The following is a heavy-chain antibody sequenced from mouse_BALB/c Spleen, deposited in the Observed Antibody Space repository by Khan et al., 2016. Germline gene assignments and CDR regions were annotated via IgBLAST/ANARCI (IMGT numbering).Heavy chain of an antibody. CDR3: AREDCNYVGFVY. D-gene: IGHD2-1*01. CDR2: INTYTGEP. J-gene: IGHJ3*01. Sequence: QSELVQSGPELKKPEETVKISCKASGYTFTNYGMNWVKQAPGKGLKWMGWINTYTGEPTYADDFKGRFAFSLETSASTAYLQINNLKNEDMATYFCAREDCNYVGFVYWGQGTLVTVSA. CDR1: GYTFTNYG. V-gene: IGHV9-1*02.